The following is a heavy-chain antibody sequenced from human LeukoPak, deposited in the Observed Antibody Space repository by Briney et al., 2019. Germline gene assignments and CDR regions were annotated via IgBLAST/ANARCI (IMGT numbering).Heavy chain of an antibody. CDR1: GDSIGRGSYY. CDR3: ARDICGYNYGCFDS. V-gene: IGHV4-61*02. J-gene: IGHJ4*02. CDR2: IFNTGST. Sequence: PSQTLSLTCAVSGDSIGRGSYYWGWIRQPAGKAPEWIGRIFNTGSTNYNPSLKSRVTISVDTSKNQFSLNLRSVTAADTAVYYCARDICGYNYGCFDSWGQGTLVTVSS. D-gene: IGHD5-18*01.